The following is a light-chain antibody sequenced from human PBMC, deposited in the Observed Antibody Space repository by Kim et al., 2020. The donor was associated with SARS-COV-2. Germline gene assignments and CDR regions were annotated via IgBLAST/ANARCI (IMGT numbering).Light chain of an antibody. J-gene: IGKJ4*01. Sequence: EIVMTQSPATLSMSPGERATLSCRASQSVSSNLAWYQQKPGQAPRLLIYGASTRATGIPARFSGSGSGTQFTLTISSLQSEDFAVYYCHQYNNWPLTFGGGTKWIS. CDR2: GAS. V-gene: IGKV3-15*01. CDR1: QSVSSN. CDR3: HQYNNWPLT.